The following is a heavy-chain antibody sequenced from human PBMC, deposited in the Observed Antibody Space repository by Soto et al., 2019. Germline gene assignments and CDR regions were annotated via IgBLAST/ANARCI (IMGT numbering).Heavy chain of an antibody. Sequence: QVQLVESGGGVVQPGRSLRLSCAASGFTFSSYAMHWVRQAPGKGLEWVAVISYDGSNKYYADSVKGRFTISRDNSKNTRYRQRTGLRDEDPAGYYCARDLGGTRLASYYGMDVWGQGTRSPSP. J-gene: IGHJ6*02. V-gene: IGHV3-30-3*01. CDR3: ARDLGGTRLASYYGMDV. D-gene: IGHD3-16*01. CDR2: ISYDGSNK. CDR1: GFTFSSYA.